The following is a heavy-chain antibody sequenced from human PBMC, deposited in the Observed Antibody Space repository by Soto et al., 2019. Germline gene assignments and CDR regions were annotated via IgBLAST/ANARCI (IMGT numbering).Heavy chain of an antibody. J-gene: IGHJ3*02. Sequence: GGSLRLSCAASGFPVRSIYMSWVRQAPGKGLECVSKIYNDGSTHYADSVKGRFTISRDSFKNTLHLQMNSLRAEDTAVYYCARDARGVDAFDIWGQGTMVTVS. V-gene: IGHV3-53*01. CDR2: IYNDGST. CDR3: ARDARGVDAFDI. CDR1: GFPVRSIY. D-gene: IGHD3-10*01.